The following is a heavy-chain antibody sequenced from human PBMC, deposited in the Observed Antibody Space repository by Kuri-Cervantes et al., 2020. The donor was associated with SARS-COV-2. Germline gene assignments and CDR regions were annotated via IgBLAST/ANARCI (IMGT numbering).Heavy chain of an antibody. Sequence: SVKVSCKASGGTFSSYTISWVRQAPGQGLEWMGRIIPILGIANYAQKFQGRVTITADKSTSTAYTELSSLRSEDTAVYYCARELLAAAGSHAFDIWGQGTMVTVSS. V-gene: IGHV1-69*04. J-gene: IGHJ3*02. D-gene: IGHD6-13*01. CDR3: ARELLAAAGSHAFDI. CDR1: GGTFSSYT. CDR2: IIPILGIA.